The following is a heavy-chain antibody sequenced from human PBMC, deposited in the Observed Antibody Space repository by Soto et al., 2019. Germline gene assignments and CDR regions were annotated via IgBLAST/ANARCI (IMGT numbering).Heavy chain of an antibody. CDR2: VYYSGST. J-gene: IGHJ5*02. V-gene: IGHV4-31*03. D-gene: IGHD2-15*01. CDR1: GGSTSSGGYY. CDR3: ARDAALKWFDP. Sequence: KTSETLSLTCTVSGGSTSSGGYYWSWIRQYPGKGLEWIGFVYYSGSTYYNPSLKSRVIISVDTSKKQFSLKLSSVTAADTAVYYCARDAALKWFDPWGQGTLVTVSS.